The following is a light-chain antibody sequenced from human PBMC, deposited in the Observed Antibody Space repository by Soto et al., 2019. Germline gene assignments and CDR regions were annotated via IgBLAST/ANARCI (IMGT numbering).Light chain of an antibody. CDR3: SSYTTSSNLYV. J-gene: IGLJ1*01. Sequence: QSVLAQPASVSGSPGQSITISCTGTSSDVGSYNLVSWYQQHPGKAPKLMIYDVRNRPSGISNRFSGSKSGNTASLTISGLQAEDEADYYCSSYTTSSNLYVFGTGTKVTVL. CDR2: DVR. V-gene: IGLV2-14*02. CDR1: SSDVGSYNL.